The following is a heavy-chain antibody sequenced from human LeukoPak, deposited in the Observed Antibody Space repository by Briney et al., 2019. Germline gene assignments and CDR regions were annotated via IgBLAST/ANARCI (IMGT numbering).Heavy chain of an antibody. Sequence: GGSLRLSCAASGFTLSSYNMNWVRQAPGKGLEWVSSISSSSTYIYYADSVKGRFTISRDNAKNSLYLQMNSLRAEDTAVYYCARGRGGPWHFDLWGRGTLVTVSS. D-gene: IGHD2-15*01. CDR1: GFTLSSYN. CDR2: ISSSSTYI. V-gene: IGHV3-21*06. J-gene: IGHJ2*01. CDR3: ARGRGGPWHFDL.